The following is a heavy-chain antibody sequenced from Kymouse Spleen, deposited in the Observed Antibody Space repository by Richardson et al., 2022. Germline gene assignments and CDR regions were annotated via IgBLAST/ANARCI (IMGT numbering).Heavy chain of an antibody. CDR1: GFTFSGSA. Sequence: EVQLVESGGGLVQPGGSLKLSCAASGFTFSGSAMHWVRQASGKGLEWVGRIRSKANSYATAYAASVKGRFTISRDDSKNTAYLQMNSLKTEDTAVYYCTRHEAARPRFDYWGQGTLVTVSS. J-gene: IGHJ4*02. CDR2: IRSKANSYAT. D-gene: IGHD6-6*01. V-gene: IGHV3-73*02. CDR3: TRHEAARPRFDY.